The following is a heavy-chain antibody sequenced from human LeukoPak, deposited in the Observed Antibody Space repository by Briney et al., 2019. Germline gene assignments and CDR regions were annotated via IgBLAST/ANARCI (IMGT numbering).Heavy chain of an antibody. D-gene: IGHD6-6*01. CDR1: GGTFSSYA. V-gene: IGHV1-69*05. CDR3: ARDFEYSSINAFDI. J-gene: IGHJ3*02. CDR2: IIPIFGTA. Sequence: ASVKVSCKASGGTFSSYAISWVRQAPGQGLEWMGGIIPIFGTANYAQRFQGRVTITTDESTSTAYMELSSLRSEDTAVYYCARDFEYSSINAFDIWGQGTMVTVSS.